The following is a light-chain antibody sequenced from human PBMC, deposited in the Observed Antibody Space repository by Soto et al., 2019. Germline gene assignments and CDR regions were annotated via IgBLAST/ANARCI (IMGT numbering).Light chain of an antibody. J-gene: IGLJ1*01. CDR1: SSDIGTYNY. CDR3: NSYTGTSSRYV. CDR2: DVS. V-gene: IGLV2-14*03. Sequence: QSALTQPASVSGSRGQSITISCTGTSSDIGTYNYVSWYQQHTGKAPKLMIFDVSYRPSGVSNRFSGSKSDNTASLTISGLQAEDEADYYCNSYTGTSSRYVFGTGTKVTVL.